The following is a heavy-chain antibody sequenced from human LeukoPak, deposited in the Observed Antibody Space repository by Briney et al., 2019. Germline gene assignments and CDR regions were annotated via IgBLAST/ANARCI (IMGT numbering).Heavy chain of an antibody. CDR2: VNHSGYT. V-gene: IGHV4-34*01. J-gene: IGHJ4*02. D-gene: IGHD4-17*01. Sequence: PSETLSLTCAASGTSFSSYYWSWIRQPPGKGLEWIGEVNHSGYTNDNPSLKSRVTISVDTSKNQFSLRLRSVTAADTAVYFCARMTTGHDFWGQGTLVTVSS. CDR3: ARMTTGHDF. CDR1: GTSFSSYY.